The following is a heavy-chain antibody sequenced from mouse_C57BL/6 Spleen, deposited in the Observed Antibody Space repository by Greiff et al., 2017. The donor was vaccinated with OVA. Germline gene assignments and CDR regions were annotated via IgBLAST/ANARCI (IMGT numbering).Heavy chain of an antibody. J-gene: IGHJ2*01. V-gene: IGHV1-64*01. CDR2: IHPNSGST. D-gene: IGHD3-2*02. Sequence: VQLQQSGAELVKPGASVKLSCKASGYTFTSYWMHWVKQRPGQGLEWIGMIHPNSGSTNYNEKFKSKATLTVDKSSSTAYMQLSSLTSEDSAVYYCAREGDSSGYGGYWGQGTTLTVSS. CDR3: AREGDSSGYGGY. CDR1: GYTFTSYW.